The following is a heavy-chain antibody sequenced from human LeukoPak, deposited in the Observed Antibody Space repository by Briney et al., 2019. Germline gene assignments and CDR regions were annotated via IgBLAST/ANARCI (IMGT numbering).Heavy chain of an antibody. CDR3: TRSGYSYGVDY. V-gene: IGHV4-59*01. Sequence: SETLSLTCTVSGGSISSYYWSWIRQPPGKGLEWIGYIYYSGSTNYNPSLKSRVTISVDTSKNQFSLKLSSVTAADAAVYYCTRSGYSYGVDYWGQGTLVTVSS. CDR1: GGSISSYY. D-gene: IGHD5-18*01. J-gene: IGHJ4*02. CDR2: IYYSGST.